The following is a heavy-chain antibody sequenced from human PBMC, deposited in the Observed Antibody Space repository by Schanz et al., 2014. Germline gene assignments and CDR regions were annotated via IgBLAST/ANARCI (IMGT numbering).Heavy chain of an antibody. Sequence: VQLLESGGALVQPGGSLRLSCSASGFTFSDYYMTWIRQAPGRGLEWVSSISPSSSYIYYADSVKGRFTISRDNSKNTLYLQMNNLRAEDTAVYYCARDRVGASSYFDYWGQGTLVTVSS. V-gene: IGHV3-11*06. D-gene: IGHD1-26*01. CDR2: ISPSSSYI. CDR3: ARDRVGASSYFDY. CDR1: GFTFSDYY. J-gene: IGHJ4*02.